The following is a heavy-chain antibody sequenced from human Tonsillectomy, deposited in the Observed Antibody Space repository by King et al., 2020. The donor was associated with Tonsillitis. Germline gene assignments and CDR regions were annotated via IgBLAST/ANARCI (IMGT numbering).Heavy chain of an antibody. CDR2: IYYSGST. V-gene: IGHV4-39*07. CDR1: GGSISSSSYY. J-gene: IGHJ4*02. CDR3: ARVPFVVVTAMLRFGAYYFDY. Sequence: QLQESGPGLVKPSETLSLTCTVSGGSISSSSYYWGWIRQPPGKGLEWIGSIYYSGSTYYNPSLKSRVTISVDTSKNQFSLKLSSVTAADTAVYYCARVPFVVVTAMLRFGAYYFDYWGQGTLVTVSS. D-gene: IGHD2-21*02.